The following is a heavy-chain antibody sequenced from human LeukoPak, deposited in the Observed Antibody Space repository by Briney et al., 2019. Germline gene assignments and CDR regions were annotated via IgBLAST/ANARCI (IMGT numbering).Heavy chain of an antibody. CDR3: ARGGVVGTMLRGINWFDP. CDR2: IYYSGST. CDR1: GIPISNYY. V-gene: IGHV4-59*01. J-gene: IGHJ5*02. D-gene: IGHD3-10*01. Sequence: SETLSLTCTVSGIPISNYYWNWIRQSPGKGLEWIGYIYYSGSTDYNPSLKSRVTISVDTSKRQFPLELSSVTAADTAVYYCARGGVVGTMLRGINWFDPWGPGTLVAVSS.